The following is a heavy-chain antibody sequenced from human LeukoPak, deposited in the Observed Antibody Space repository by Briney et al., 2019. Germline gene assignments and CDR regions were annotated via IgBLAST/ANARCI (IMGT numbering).Heavy chain of an antibody. D-gene: IGHD3-10*01. Sequence: GGSLRLSCAASGFTFSSYEMNWVRQAPGKGLEWVSYISSSSRSIYYADSVKGRFTISRDNANNSLSLQMNSLRDEDTAVYYCVLGSPFDYWGQGTLVTVSS. J-gene: IGHJ4*02. V-gene: IGHV3-48*02. CDR3: VLGSPFDY. CDR1: GFTFSSYE. CDR2: ISSSSRSI.